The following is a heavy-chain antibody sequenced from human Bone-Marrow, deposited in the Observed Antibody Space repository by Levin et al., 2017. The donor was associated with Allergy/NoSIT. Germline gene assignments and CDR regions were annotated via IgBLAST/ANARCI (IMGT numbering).Heavy chain of an antibody. D-gene: IGHD3-3*01. J-gene: IGHJ6*02. CDR1: GFTFSGFG. Sequence: HPGGSLRLSCAASGFTFSGFGMHWVRQAPGKGLEWLAVMSFDGKDKYYADAARARFSISRDNSKGTLSLEIKSLRTEDTAVYYCAKDLKGVDGLYHNYGIDVWGQGTTVTVSS. CDR2: MSFDGKDK. V-gene: IGHV3-30*18. CDR3: AKDLKGVDGLYHNYGIDV.